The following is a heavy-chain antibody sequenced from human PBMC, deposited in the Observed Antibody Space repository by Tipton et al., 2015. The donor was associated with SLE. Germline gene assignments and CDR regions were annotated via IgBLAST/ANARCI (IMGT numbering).Heavy chain of an antibody. CDR1: GFTFSSYW. D-gene: IGHD6-19*01. J-gene: IGHJ6*02. CDR2: INSDGSST. CDR3: ARAGSSGFHYYYYYGMDV. V-gene: IGHV3-74*01. Sequence: SLRLSCAASGFTFSSYWMHWVRQAPGKGLVWVSRINSDGSSTSYADSVKGRFTISRDNAKNTLYLQMNSLRAEDTAVYYCARAGSSGFHYYYYYGMDVWGQGTTVTVSS.